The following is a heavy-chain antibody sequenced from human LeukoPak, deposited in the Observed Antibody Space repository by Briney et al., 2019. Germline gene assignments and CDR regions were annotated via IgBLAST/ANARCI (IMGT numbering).Heavy chain of an antibody. Sequence: KVSCKXSGYTFXTYYMHWVRQAPGQGLEWMGIINPSADTTNYAQKFQGRVTMTRDTSTSTVYMELSSLRSEDTAVYHCARDRYYYDTSGPFRSGMDVWGQGTTVTVSS. CDR2: INPSADTT. CDR3: ARDRYYYDTSGPFRSGMDV. J-gene: IGHJ6*02. CDR1: GYTFXTYY. V-gene: IGHV1-46*01. D-gene: IGHD3-22*01.